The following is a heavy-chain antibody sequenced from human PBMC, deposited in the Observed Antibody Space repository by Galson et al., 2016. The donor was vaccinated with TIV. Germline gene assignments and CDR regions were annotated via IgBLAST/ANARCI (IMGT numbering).Heavy chain of an antibody. CDR1: GFTFGSYW. Sequence: SLRLSCAASGFTFGSYWMSWVRQAPGKGLEWVANIKQDGSEKYYVDSVKGRFTISRDNAKNSLYLQVNSLRAEDTAVYYCARDYAGWGQGTLVTVSS. CDR3: ARDYAG. J-gene: IGHJ4*02. CDR2: IKQDGSEK. V-gene: IGHV3-7*03. D-gene: IGHD3-16*01.